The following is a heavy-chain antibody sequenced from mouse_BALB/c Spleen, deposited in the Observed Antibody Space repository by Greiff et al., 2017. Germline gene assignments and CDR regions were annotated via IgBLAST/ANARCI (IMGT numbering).Heavy chain of an antibody. Sequence: EVQLVESGPGLVKPSQTVSLTCTVTGISITTGNYRWSWIRQFPGKKLEWIGYIYYSGTITYNPSLTSRTTITRDTSKNQLFLERNSLTAEDTATYYWARESCGSYAMDYWGQGTSVTVSS. CDR3: ARESCGSYAMDY. CDR1: GISITTGNYR. J-gene: IGHJ4*01. D-gene: IGHD1-2*01. V-gene: IGHV3-5*02. CDR2: IYYSGTI.